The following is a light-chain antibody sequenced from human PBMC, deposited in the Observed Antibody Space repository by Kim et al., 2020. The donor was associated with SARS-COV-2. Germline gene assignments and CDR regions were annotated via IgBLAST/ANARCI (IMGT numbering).Light chain of an antibody. CDR3: QQSHDFPYT. J-gene: IGKJ2*01. CDR2: DSA. CDR1: QYVSTF. V-gene: IGKV1-39*01. Sequence: DIQMTQSPSSLSASVGDTVTITCRASQYVSTFLNWYRQKPGRAPQLLIYDSAALQSGVPSRLSGRRSGTDFTLTISGLQPEDFATYFCQQSHDFPYTFGPGTKLEI.